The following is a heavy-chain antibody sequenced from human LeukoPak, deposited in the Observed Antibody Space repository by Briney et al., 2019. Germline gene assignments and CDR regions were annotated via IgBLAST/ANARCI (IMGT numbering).Heavy chain of an antibody. CDR3: ARAESMVTESAFDY. CDR2: INPNSGGT. Sequence: ASVKVSCKASGYTFTGYYMHWVRQAPGQGLEWMGWINPNSGGTNYAQKFQGWVTMTRDTSISTAYMELSRLRSDDTAVYYCARAESMVTESAFDYWGQGTLVTVSS. J-gene: IGHJ4*02. V-gene: IGHV1-2*04. CDR1: GYTFTGYY. D-gene: IGHD4/OR15-4a*01.